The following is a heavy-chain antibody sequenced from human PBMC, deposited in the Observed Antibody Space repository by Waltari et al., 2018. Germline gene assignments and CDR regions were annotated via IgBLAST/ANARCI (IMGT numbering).Heavy chain of an antibody. Sequence: QVQLQESGPGLVKPSQTLCLTCTVSGGTISSGSYHLSWHRQPAGKGPEWIGYIYTSGSTNYNPSLKSRVTISVDTSKNQFSLKLSSVTAADTAVYYCARGGSITIFGVVTYYYYGMDVWGQGTTVTVSS. V-gene: IGHV4-61*09. CDR3: ARGGSITIFGVVTYYYYGMDV. CDR2: IYTSGST. CDR1: GGTISSGSYH. J-gene: IGHJ6*02. D-gene: IGHD3-3*01.